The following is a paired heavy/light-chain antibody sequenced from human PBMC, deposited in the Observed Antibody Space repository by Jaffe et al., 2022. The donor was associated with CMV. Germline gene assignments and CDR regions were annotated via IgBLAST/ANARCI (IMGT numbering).Light chain of an antibody. CDR2: END. CDR1: SSNIGNNY. Sequence: QSVLTQPPSVSAAPGQKVTISCSGSSSNIGNNYVSWYQQLPGTAPKLLIHENDKRPSGVPDRFSGSKSGTSATLVITGLQTGDEADYFCGTWDSSLTAWVFGGGTKLTVL. CDR3: GTWDSSLTAWV. V-gene: IGLV1-51*02. J-gene: IGLJ3*02.
Heavy chain of an antibody. V-gene: IGHV3-23*04. CDR1: GFTFSAYT. J-gene: IGHJ6*03. CDR2: LSGSGWTT. Sequence: EVQLVESGGGLAQPGGSLRLSCAASGFTFSAYTMAWVRQAPGQGLERVSALSGSGWTTFHADSVKGRFIISRDNSKNTLYLQMNSLRAEDTALYYCARVEGGSVGASYSYYMDVWGKGATVTVSS. CDR3: ARVEGGSVGASYSYYMDV. D-gene: IGHD6-25*01.